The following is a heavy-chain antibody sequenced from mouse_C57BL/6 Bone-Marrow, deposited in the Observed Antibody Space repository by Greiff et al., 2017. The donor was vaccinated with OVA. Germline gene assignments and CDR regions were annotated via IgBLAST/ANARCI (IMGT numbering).Heavy chain of an antibody. D-gene: IGHD1-1*01. CDR1: GYTFTSYW. V-gene: IGHV1-52*01. Sequence: VQLQQPGAELVRPGSSVKLSCKASGYTFTSYWMHWVKQRPIQGLEWIGNIDPSDSETHYNQKFKDKSTLTVDKSSSTAYIQLSSLTSEDSAVYDCARAYGTRTDYAMDYWGQGTSVTVSS. CDR2: IDPSDSET. J-gene: IGHJ4*01. CDR3: ARAYGTRTDYAMDY.